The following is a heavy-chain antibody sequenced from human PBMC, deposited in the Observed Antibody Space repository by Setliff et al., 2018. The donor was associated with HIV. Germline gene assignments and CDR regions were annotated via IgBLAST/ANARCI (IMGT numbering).Heavy chain of an antibody. V-gene: IGHV4-39*07. CDR3: VRQGHWYIPWYFDY. J-gene: IGHJ4*02. Sequence: PSETLSLTCTVSGGSITYSSYYWGRIRQPPGKGLEWIGSMDSSGNTYYSPSLRSRVTLSLDTSKNHISLHLSSVTAADTAVYYCVRQGHWYIPWYFDYWGQGALVTVSS. CDR2: MDSSGNT. D-gene: IGHD1-20*01. CDR1: GGSITYSSYY.